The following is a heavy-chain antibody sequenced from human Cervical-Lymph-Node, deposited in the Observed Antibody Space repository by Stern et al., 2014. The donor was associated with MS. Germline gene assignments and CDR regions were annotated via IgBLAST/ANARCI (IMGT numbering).Heavy chain of an antibody. J-gene: IGHJ4*02. CDR2: ITPLNGDP. V-gene: IGHV1-45*02. Sequence: QLVQSGAEVKKTGSSVKVSCKATGHTFTYRYLQWARQAPGQALEWMGWITPLNGDPNYAQKFQGRVTITGDRSMSTAFMELSSLRFEDAALYYCATGDGGLARWGQGTLITVS. CDR1: GHTFTYRY. D-gene: IGHD3-10*01. CDR3: ATGDGGLAR.